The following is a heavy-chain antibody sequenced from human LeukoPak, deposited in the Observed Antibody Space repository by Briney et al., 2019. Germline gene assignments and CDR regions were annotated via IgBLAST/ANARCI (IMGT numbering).Heavy chain of an antibody. D-gene: IGHD3-22*01. V-gene: IGHV4-39*07. CDR2: IYSTGST. CDR3: ARDSGFWLF. Sequence: SETLSLTCTVSGDSITSGSYYWGWLRQTPEKGLEGIGNIYSTGSTSFNPSFKSRITMSVDTSKNQFSLNLNSVTAADTAVYFCARDSGFWLFWGQGPLVTVSA. CDR1: GDSITSGSYY. J-gene: IGHJ1*01.